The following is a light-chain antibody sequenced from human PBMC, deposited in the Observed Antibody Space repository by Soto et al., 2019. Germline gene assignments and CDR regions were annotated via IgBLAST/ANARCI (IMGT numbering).Light chain of an antibody. CDR3: QHYTTCPLP. J-gene: IGKJ4*01. Sequence: EIVMTQSPATLSVSPGERATLSCRASHSVSTRLAWYQQKPGQAPRLLIYDASTRATGLPARFSGSGSGTDFTLTISSLQSEFFGFYYRQHYTTCPLPFGGGTRVDIK. CDR1: HSVSTR. CDR2: DAS. V-gene: IGKV3-15*01.